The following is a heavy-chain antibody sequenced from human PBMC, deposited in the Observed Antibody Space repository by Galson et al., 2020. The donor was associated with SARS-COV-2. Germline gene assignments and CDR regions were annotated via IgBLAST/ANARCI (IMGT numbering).Heavy chain of an antibody. Sequence: VSGPTLVKPTQTLTLTCTFSGFSLNTSGMCVSWIRQPPGKALEWLARIDWDNDKWYGTSLRTRLTISKDTSKNQVVLKMTNIDPADTATYYCAREIHSGSYGPVFDAWGQGTLVTVSS. D-gene: IGHD1-26*01. CDR2: IDWDNDK. CDR3: AREIHSGSYGPVFDA. CDR1: GFSLNTSGMC. V-gene: IGHV2-70*11. J-gene: IGHJ4*02.